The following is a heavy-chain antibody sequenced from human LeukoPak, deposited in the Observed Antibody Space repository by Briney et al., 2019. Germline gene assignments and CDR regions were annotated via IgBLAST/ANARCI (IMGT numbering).Heavy chain of an antibody. CDR1: GGSISSYY. V-gene: IGHV4-59*08. J-gene: IGHJ4*02. D-gene: IGHD3-16*02. Sequence: SETLSLTCTVSGGSISSYYWGWIRQPPGKGLEWIGYIYYSGSTNYNPSLKSRVTISVDTSKNQFSLKLSSVTAADTAVYYCAGGSYHGTPSDYWGQGTLVTVSS. CDR2: IYYSGST. CDR3: AGGSYHGTPSDY.